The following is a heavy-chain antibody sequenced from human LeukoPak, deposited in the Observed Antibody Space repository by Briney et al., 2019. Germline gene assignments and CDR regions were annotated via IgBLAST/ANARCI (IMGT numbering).Heavy chain of an antibody. CDR2: IYYSGST. D-gene: IGHD5-12*01. CDR1: GGSVSSGSYY. CDR3: ARGVNAQIVATIGYFDY. Sequence: PSETLSLTCTVSGGSVSSGSYYWSWIRQPPGKGLEWIGYIYYSGSTNYNPSLKSRVTISVDTSKNQFSLKLSSVTAADTAVYYCARGVNAQIVATIGYFDYWGQGTLVTVSS. V-gene: IGHV4-61*01. J-gene: IGHJ4*02.